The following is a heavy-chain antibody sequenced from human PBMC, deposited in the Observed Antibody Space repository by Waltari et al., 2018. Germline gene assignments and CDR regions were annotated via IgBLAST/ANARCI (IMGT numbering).Heavy chain of an antibody. V-gene: IGHV3-15*01. J-gene: IGHJ4*02. CDR1: GFTFSTAW. CDR2: IKAKPHGGTT. CDR3: GDFTAFDY. D-gene: IGHD2-8*02. Sequence: EVQLVESGGGLVKPGGSFRLSCVGSGFTFSTAWMHWVRQAPGKGLEWVGRIKAKPHGGTTVYAAPVQGRFTISRDDSKNTVYLQMNSLKTEDTAIYYCGDFTAFDYWGQGSLVTVSS.